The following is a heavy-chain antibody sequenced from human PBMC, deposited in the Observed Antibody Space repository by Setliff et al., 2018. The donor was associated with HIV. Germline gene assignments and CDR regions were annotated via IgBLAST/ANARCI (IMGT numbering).Heavy chain of an antibody. CDR3: NIYYYYYMDV. CDR1: GGSFSGYY. Sequence: SETLSLTCAVYGGSFSGYYWSWIRQPPGKGLEWIWEINHSGSTNYNPSLKSRVTISVDTSKNQFSLKLSSVTAADTAVYYCNIYYYYYMDVWGKGTTVTVSS. J-gene: IGHJ6*03. V-gene: IGHV4-34*01. CDR2: INHSGST.